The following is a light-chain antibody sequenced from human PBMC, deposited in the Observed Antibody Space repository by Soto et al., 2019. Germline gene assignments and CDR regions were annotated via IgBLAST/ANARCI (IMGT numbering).Light chain of an antibody. V-gene: IGKV3-15*01. CDR2: GAS. Sequence: EIVLTQSPGTLSLSPGERATLSCRASQTVSRHLAWYQQKPGQAPRLLIFGASTRATGIPARFSGSGSGTEFTLTISSLQSEDFAVYYCQQYNNWPPGTFGQGTKVDIK. CDR1: QTVSRH. CDR3: QQYNNWPPGT. J-gene: IGKJ1*01.